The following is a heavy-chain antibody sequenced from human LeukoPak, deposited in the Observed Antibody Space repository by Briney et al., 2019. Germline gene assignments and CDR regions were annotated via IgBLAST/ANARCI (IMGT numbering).Heavy chain of an antibody. CDR3: AREVHDSSGYVDY. CDR1: GGSISSYY. D-gene: IGHD3-22*01. V-gene: IGHV4-59*12. Sequence: SETLSLTCTVSGGSISSYYWSWIRQPPGKGLEWIGYIYYSGSTNYNPSLKSRVTISVDTSKNQFSLKLSSVTAADTAVYYCAREVHDSSGYVDYWGQGTLVTVSS. CDR2: IYYSGST. J-gene: IGHJ4*02.